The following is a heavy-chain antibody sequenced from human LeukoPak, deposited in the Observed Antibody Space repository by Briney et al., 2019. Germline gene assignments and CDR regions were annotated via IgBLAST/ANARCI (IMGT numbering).Heavy chain of an antibody. CDR2: ISSSGSPI. Sequence: GGSLRLSCAASGFTFSSYEMNWVRQAPGKGLHWVSYISSSGSPIYYADSVKGRFTISRDNAKNSLYLQMNSLRAEDTAVYYCARGSVQLEGQDYYYYGMDVWGQGTTVTVSS. D-gene: IGHD1-1*01. V-gene: IGHV3-48*03. CDR3: ARGSVQLEGQDYYYYGMDV. CDR1: GFTFSSYE. J-gene: IGHJ6*02.